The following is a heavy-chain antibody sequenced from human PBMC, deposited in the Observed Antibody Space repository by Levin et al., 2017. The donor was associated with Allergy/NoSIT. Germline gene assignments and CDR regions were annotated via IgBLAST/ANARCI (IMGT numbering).Heavy chain of an antibody. CDR2: IYYSGST. CDR1: GGSISSYY. CDR3: ASGGTQYGDFLKYDY. J-gene: IGHJ4*02. Sequence: SETLSLTCTVSGGSISSYYWSWIRQPPGKGLEWIGYIYYSGSTNYNPSLKSRVTISADTPQKQFSLRLSSVTAADTAVYYCASGGTQYGDFLKYDYWGQGTLVTVSS. D-gene: IGHD4-17*01. V-gene: IGHV4-59*01.